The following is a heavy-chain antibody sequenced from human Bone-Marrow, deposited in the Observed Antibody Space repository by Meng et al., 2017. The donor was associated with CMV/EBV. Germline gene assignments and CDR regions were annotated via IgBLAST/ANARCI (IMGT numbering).Heavy chain of an antibody. CDR3: ARGGITGYCSSTSCYDDY. CDR2: IYHSGST. V-gene: IGHV4-38-2*02. CDR1: GYSISSGCY. D-gene: IGHD2-2*01. Sequence: SETLSLTCTVSGYSISSGCYWGWIRQPPGKRLEWIGSIYHSGSTYYNPSLKSRVTISVDTSKHQFSLKLSSVTAADTAVYYCARGGITGYCSSTSCYDDYWGQGTLVTVYS. J-gene: IGHJ4*02.